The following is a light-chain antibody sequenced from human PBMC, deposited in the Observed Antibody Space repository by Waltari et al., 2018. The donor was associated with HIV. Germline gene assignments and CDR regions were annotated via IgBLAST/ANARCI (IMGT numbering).Light chain of an antibody. Sequence: NFIPTPPHSVSESPGQTVTIPCPRTAGNIASYYLQRYQQRPDSAPTTVIYEDTKRPSGVPDRFSGSIDSSSNSASLTISGLQTDDEADYYCQSYYLNIVVFGGGTKLTVL. CDR1: AGNIASYY. CDR2: EDT. V-gene: IGLV6-57*04. CDR3: QSYYLNIVV. J-gene: IGLJ2*01.